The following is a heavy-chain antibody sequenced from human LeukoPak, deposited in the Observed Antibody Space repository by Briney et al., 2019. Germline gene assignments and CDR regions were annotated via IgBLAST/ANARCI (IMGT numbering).Heavy chain of an antibody. Sequence: SETLSLTCAVYGGSFSGYYWSWIRQPPGKGLEWIGEINHSGSTNYNPSLKSRVTISVETSKNQFSLKLSSVTAADTAVYYCAGFCSGGSCPVAWGQGTLVTVSS. CDR3: AGFCSGGSCPVA. CDR2: INHSGST. CDR1: GGSFSGYY. V-gene: IGHV4-34*01. J-gene: IGHJ5*02. D-gene: IGHD2-15*01.